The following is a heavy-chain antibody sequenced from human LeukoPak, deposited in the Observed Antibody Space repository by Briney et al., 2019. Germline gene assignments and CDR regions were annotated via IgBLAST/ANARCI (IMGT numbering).Heavy chain of an antibody. Sequence: SETLSLTCTVSGGSMSNYYWSWIRQPAGKGLEWIGRISTSGGTNYNPSLKSRVTMSVDTSKNQFSLKLSSVTAADMALYYCARDRSVPSVTTRLDFWGQGTLVTVSS. J-gene: IGHJ4*02. V-gene: IGHV4-4*07. CDR3: ARDRSVPSVTTRLDF. D-gene: IGHD4-17*01. CDR2: ISTSGGT. CDR1: GGSMSNYY.